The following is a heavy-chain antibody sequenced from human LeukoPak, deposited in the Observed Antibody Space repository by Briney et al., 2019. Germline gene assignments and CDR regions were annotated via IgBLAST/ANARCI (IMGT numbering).Heavy chain of an antibody. CDR1: GFTFSDYY. V-gene: IGHV3-11*01. CDR3: ARDPPGSEMATMPFDY. Sequence: PGGSLRLSCAASGFTFSDYYMSWIRQAPGKGLEWVSYISSSGSTIYYADSVKGRFTISRDNAKNSLYLQMNSLRAEDTAVYYCARDPPGSEMATMPFDYWGQGTLVTVSS. J-gene: IGHJ4*02. D-gene: IGHD5-24*01. CDR2: ISSSGSTI.